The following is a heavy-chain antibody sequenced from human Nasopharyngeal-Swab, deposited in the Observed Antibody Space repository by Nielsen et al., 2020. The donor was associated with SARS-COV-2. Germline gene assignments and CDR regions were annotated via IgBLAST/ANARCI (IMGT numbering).Heavy chain of an antibody. CDR2: IYYSGST. V-gene: IGHV4-31*02. CDR3: ARDGRRDGYNPFDY. Sequence: PGKGLEWIGYIYYSGSTYYNPSLKSRVTISVDTSKNQFSLKLSSVTAADTAVYYRARDGRRDGYNPFDYWGQGTLVTVS. D-gene: IGHD5-24*01. J-gene: IGHJ4*02.